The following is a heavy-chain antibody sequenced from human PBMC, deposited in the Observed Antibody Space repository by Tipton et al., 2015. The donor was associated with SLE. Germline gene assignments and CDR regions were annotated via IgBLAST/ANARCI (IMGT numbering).Heavy chain of an antibody. CDR1: GGSFSGYY. D-gene: IGHD4-11*01. V-gene: IGHV4-34*01. J-gene: IGHJ4*02. CDR3: ARDSLHYSTH. CDR2: INHTGST. Sequence: TLSLTCAVYGGSFSGYYWSWIRQPPGKGLEWIGEINHTGSTNYNPSLKSRVTISVDTSKNQFSLKLSSVTAADTAVYYCARDSLHYSTHWGQGTLVTVSS.